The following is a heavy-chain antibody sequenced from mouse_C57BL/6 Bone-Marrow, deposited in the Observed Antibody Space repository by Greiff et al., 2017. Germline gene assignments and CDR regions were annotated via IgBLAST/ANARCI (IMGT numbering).Heavy chain of an antibody. J-gene: IGHJ4*01. V-gene: IGHV1-53*01. CDR3: AILDNCNYVDAMDY. D-gene: IGHD2-1*01. CDR2: INPSNGGT. Sequence: QVQLQQPGPELVKPGASVKLSCKASGYTFTSYWMHWVKQRPGQGLEWIGNINPSNGGTNYNEKFKSKATLTVDKSSSTAYMQLSSLTSEDSAVYYWAILDNCNYVDAMDYGGQGTSVTVAS. CDR1: GYTFTSYW.